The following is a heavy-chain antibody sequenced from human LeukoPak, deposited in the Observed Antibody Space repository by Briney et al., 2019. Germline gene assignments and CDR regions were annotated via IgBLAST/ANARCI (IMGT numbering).Heavy chain of an antibody. D-gene: IGHD5/OR15-5a*01. J-gene: IGHJ6*02. CDR2: FSGSGGST. CDR3: AKGLYAYIDYYYGMDV. CDR1: GFTFCSHA. Sequence: GGALRISCAASGFTFCSHALSFGRQAPGKGLELGSAFSGSGGSTYYADSVKGRFTISRDNSKNTLYLQMNSLRAEDTAVYYCAKGLYAYIDYYYGMDVWGHGTTVTVSS. V-gene: IGHV3-23*01.